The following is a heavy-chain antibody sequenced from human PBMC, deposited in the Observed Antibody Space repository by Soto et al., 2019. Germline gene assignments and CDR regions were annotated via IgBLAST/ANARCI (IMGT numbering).Heavy chain of an antibody. Sequence: EVQLLESGGGLVQPGGSLRLSCAASGFTFSSYAMGWVRQAPGKGLEWVSAVSAVGTSAYYAASVEGRFTISRDNSKNTLYLPMNSLRVEDTARYYCADRCSGGRGSPFDNWGQGTLVTVAS. V-gene: IGHV3-23*01. D-gene: IGHD2-15*01. CDR2: VSAVGTSA. CDR3: ADRCSGGRGSPFDN. CDR1: GFTFSSYA. J-gene: IGHJ4*02.